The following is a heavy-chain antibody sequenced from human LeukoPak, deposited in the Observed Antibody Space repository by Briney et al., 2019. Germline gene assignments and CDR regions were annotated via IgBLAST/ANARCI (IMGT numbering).Heavy chain of an antibody. D-gene: IGHD3-22*01. CDR3: ARAPRVVVITPHYYGMDV. J-gene: IGHJ6*02. CDR1: GFTFSSYW. Sequence: GGSLRLSCAASGFTFSSYWMHWVRQAPGKGLMWVSRINSDGSSTSYADSAKGRFTISRDNAKNTLYLQMNSLRAEDTAVYYCARAPRVVVITPHYYGMDVWGQGTTVTVSS. CDR2: INSDGSST. V-gene: IGHV3-74*01.